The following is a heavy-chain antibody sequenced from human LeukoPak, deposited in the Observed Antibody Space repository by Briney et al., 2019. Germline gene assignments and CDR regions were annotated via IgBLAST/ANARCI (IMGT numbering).Heavy chain of an antibody. CDR3: ARGGLPRENWFDP. J-gene: IGHJ5*02. V-gene: IGHV4-4*07. Sequence: PSETLSLTCTVSAGSISTYYWSWIRQPAGKGLEWIGRIYTTGNTNYNPSLKSRVTMSVDTSKNQFSLKLTSVTAADTAVYYCARGGLPRENWFDPWGQGTLVTVSS. CDR1: AGSISTYY. D-gene: IGHD3/OR15-3a*01. CDR2: IYTTGNT.